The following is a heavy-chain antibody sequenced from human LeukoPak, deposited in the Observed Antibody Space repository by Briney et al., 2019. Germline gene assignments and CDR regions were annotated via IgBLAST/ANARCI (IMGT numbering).Heavy chain of an antibody. Sequence: GGSLRLSCAASGFSLSGYWMTWVRQAPGKGLEWVANINRDGSQKNHVDSVQGRFTISRDNAKNSLYLQMNSLRAEDTAVYYCASEPLSTTWGQGTLVTVSS. J-gene: IGHJ5*02. CDR3: ASEPLSTT. CDR1: GFSLSGYW. V-gene: IGHV3-7*01. CDR2: INRDGSQK. D-gene: IGHD2-2*01.